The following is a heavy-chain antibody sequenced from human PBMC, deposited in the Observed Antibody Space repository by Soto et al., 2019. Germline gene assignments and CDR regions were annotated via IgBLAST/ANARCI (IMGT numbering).Heavy chain of an antibody. CDR2: IIPIFGTA. CDR3: ARDGRYYGSGSFDY. J-gene: IGHJ4*02. Sequence: QVQLVQSGAEVKKPGSSVKVSCKASGGTFSSYAISWVRQAPGQGLEWMGGIIPIFGTANYAQKFQGRVTITADESTSTAYRELSSRRSEDTAVYYCARDGRYYGSGSFDYWGQGTMVTVSS. CDR1: GGTFSSYA. D-gene: IGHD3-10*01. V-gene: IGHV1-69*12.